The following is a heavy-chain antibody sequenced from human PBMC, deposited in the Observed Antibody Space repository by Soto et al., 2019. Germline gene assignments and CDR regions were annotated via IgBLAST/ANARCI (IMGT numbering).Heavy chain of an antibody. J-gene: IGHJ6*02. CDR2: IYYSGST. CDR3: ARGGCSGGSCHYYYHGMDV. Sequence: SETLSLTCTVSGGSISSGDYYWSWIRQPPGKGLEWIGYIYYSGSTYYNPSLKSRVTISVDTSKNQFSLKLSSVTAADTAVYYCARGGCSGGSCHYYYHGMDVWGQGTTVTVSS. D-gene: IGHD2-15*01. CDR1: GGSISSGDYY. V-gene: IGHV4-30-4*01.